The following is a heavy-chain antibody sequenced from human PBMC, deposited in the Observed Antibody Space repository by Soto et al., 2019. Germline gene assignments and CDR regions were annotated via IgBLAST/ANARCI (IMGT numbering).Heavy chain of an antibody. D-gene: IGHD6-13*01. V-gene: IGHV6-1*01. CDR3: ARGKKEQLGYYYGMDV. Sequence: SQTLSLTCAISGDSVSSNSAAWNWIRQSPSRGLEWLGRTYYRSKWYNDYAVSVKSRITINPDTSKNQFSLQLNSVTPEDTAVCYCARGKKEQLGYYYGMDVWGQGTTVTVS. CDR1: GDSVSSNSAA. CDR2: TYYRSKWYN. J-gene: IGHJ6*02.